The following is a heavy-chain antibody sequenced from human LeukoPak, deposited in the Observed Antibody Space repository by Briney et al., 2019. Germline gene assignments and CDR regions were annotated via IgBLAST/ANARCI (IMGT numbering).Heavy chain of an antibody. J-gene: IGHJ4*02. Sequence: TGESLKISCKGSGYSFTNYWIGWVRQMPGKGLEWMGIIYPGDSDTRYSPSFQGQVTISADKSISTAYLQWSSLKASDTAIYYCARRTDRSFWYLDYWGQGTLVTVSS. CDR2: IYPGDSDT. CDR1: GYSFTNYW. V-gene: IGHV5-51*01. CDR3: ARRTDRSFWYLDY.